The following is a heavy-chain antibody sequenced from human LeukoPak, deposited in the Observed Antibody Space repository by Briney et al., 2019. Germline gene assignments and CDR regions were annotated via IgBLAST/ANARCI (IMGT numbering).Heavy chain of an antibody. CDR3: ARVDDRGHYYDSSGPRKLFDY. D-gene: IGHD3-22*01. J-gene: IGHJ4*02. V-gene: IGHV1-2*02. CDR2: LNPDSGGT. Sequence: GASVKVSCKASGYTFTGYYMHWVRQAPGQGLEWMGWLNPDSGGTQYAQKFQGRVTMTRDTSIRTAYMELSGLRSDDTAVYYCARVDDRGHYYDSSGPRKLFDYWGQGTLVTVSS. CDR1: GYTFTGYY.